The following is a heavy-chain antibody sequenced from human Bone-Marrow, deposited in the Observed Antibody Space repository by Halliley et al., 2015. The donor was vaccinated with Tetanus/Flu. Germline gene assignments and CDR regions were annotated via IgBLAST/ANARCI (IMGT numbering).Heavy chain of an antibody. Sequence: TLSLTCTVSGDSINSYYWSWIRQPPGKGLEWIGYIYYTGSTNYNPSLKSRVTISVDTSKNQFSLKLSSVTAADTAVYYCARGSSSSGWYLNWFDPWGQGTLVTVSS. V-gene: IGHV4-59*01. J-gene: IGHJ5*02. CDR3: ARGSSSSGWYLNWFDP. D-gene: IGHD6-19*01. CDR1: GDSINSYY. CDR2: IYYTGST.